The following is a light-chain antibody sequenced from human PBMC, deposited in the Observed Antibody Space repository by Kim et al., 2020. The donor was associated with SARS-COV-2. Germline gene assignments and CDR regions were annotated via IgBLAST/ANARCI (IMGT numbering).Light chain of an antibody. CDR3: QQYDNY. CDR1: QSNSMW. V-gene: IGKV1-5*03. Sequence: STLSASVGDGIIITGRASQSNSMWLAWYQQKPGKAPKLLISKASSLQSGVPSRFSGSGSGTEFTLTISSLQPDDFGTYYCQQYDNYFGQGTKLEI. J-gene: IGKJ2*01. CDR2: KAS.